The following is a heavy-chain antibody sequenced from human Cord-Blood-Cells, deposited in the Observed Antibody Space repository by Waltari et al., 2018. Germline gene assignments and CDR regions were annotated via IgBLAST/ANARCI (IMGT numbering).Heavy chain of an antibody. CDR3: ARGVGIVVVPAADNWFDP. J-gene: IGHJ5*02. V-gene: IGHV4-30-4*01. CDR1: GGSISSGDYY. Sequence: QVQLQESGPGLVKPSQTLSLTCTVSGGSISSGDYYWSWIRQPPGQGLEWIGYIYYSGSTYYNPSLKSRVTISVDTSKNQFSLKLSSVTAADTAVYYCARGVGIVVVPAADNWFDPWGQGTLVTVSS. CDR2: IYYSGST. D-gene: IGHD2-2*01.